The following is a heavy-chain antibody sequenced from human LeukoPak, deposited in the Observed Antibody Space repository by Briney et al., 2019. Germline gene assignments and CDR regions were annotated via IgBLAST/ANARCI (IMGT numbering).Heavy chain of an antibody. CDR1: GGSFSPYY. V-gene: IGHV4-34*01. J-gene: IGHJ3*01. D-gene: IGHD3-10*01. Sequence: SETLSLTCAVYGGSFSPYYWSWIRQSPDKGLEWIGEIYHTGSTNYNPSVESRVTISIDKSKNQFSLMLKSVTAADTALYYCARGMWFDTLFSTFDVWGQGTMVSVSS. CDR3: ARGMWFDTLFSTFDV. CDR2: IYHTGST.